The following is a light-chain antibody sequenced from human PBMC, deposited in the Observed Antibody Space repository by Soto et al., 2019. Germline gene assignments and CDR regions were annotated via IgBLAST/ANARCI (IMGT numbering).Light chain of an antibody. Sequence: DIQMTQSPSTLSASVGDRVTITCRASQSISGWLAWYQQKPGKAPNLLIYDASSLESGVPSRFSGSGSGTEFTLTISSLQPDDFATYYCQQYNSDSPTFGQGTKVEIK. CDR2: DAS. CDR3: QQYNSDSPT. V-gene: IGKV1-5*01. CDR1: QSISGW. J-gene: IGKJ1*01.